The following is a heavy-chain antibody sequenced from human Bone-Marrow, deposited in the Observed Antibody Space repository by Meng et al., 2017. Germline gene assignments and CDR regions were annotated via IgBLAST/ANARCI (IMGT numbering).Heavy chain of an antibody. CDR2: IWYDGSNK. V-gene: IGHV3-33*01. D-gene: IGHD1-7*01. J-gene: IGHJ6*02. CDR3: ARDYWVELPSGDYYYYGMDV. Sequence: GESLKISCAASGFTFSSYGMHWVRQAPGKGLEWVAVIWYDGSNKYYADSVKGRFTISRDNSKNTLYLQMNSLRAEDTAVYYCARDYWVELPSGDYYYYGMDVWGQGTTVTVSS. CDR1: GFTFSSYG.